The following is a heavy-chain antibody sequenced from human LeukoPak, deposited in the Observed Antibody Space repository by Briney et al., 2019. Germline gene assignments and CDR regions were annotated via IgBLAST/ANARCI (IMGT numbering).Heavy chain of an antibody. Sequence: PGGSLGLSCGASGFTFTSHWMSWVRQAPGKGLEWVANIKQDGNEKYYVESAKGRFIISRDNAKNSLYLQMNSLRAEDTAVYYCARGFYDGVSWFDPLGPGNPGHRLL. J-gene: IGHJ5*02. CDR1: GFTFTSHW. CDR3: ARGFYDGVSWFDP. D-gene: IGHD5/OR15-5a*01. V-gene: IGHV3-7*01. CDR2: IKQDGNEK.